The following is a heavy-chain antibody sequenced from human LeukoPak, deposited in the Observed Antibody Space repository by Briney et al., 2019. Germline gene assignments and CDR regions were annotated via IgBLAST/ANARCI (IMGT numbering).Heavy chain of an antibody. CDR2: ISGSGGST. D-gene: IGHD6-19*01. CDR3: AKAGQRSGWYLGSDY. Sequence: GGSLRLSCAASGFTFSSYAMSGGRQAPGRRREWGSAISGSGGSTYYADSMKGRFTISKDNSKNTLYLQMNSVRADDTAVYYCAKAGQRSGWYLGSDYWGQGTLVTVSS. V-gene: IGHV3-23*01. CDR1: GFTFSSYA. J-gene: IGHJ4*02.